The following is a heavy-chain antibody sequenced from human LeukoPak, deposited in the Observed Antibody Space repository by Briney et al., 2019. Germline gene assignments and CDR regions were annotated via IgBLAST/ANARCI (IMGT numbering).Heavy chain of an antibody. Sequence: SETLSLTCTLCGGSISIYYGTWIGQPPGKGLECIGYIYYSGSTKYNTSLKSRVTISVDSSKNHFSLKLSSVTAADTAVYYCARAQVGIVGATEFAYWGQGTLVTVSS. CDR1: GGSISIYY. V-gene: IGHV4-59*08. D-gene: IGHD1-26*01. J-gene: IGHJ4*02. CDR3: ARAQVGIVGATEFAY. CDR2: IYYSGST.